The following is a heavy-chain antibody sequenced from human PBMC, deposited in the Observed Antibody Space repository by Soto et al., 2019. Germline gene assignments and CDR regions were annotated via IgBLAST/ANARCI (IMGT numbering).Heavy chain of an antibody. J-gene: IGHJ4*02. CDR3: ARAPPYSSSPKTFDY. D-gene: IGHD6-6*01. CDR2: ISSNGGST. V-gene: IGHV3-64*01. CDR1: GVTFSSYA. Sequence: GGSLRLSCAASGVTFSSYAMRWVRQAPGKGLEYVSAISSNGGSTYYANSVKGRFTISRDNSKNTLYLQMGSLRAEDMAVYYCARAPPYSSSPKTFDYWGQGTLVTVSS.